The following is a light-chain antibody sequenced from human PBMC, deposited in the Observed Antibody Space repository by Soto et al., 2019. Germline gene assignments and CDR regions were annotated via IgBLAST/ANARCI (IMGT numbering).Light chain of an antibody. CDR1: QSVTSSY. CDR3: QQYCTSRLT. Sequence: EIVLTQSPGTLSLSPGERATLSCRASQSVTSSYLAWYQQKPGQAPRLLISGASSRATGIPDRFSGSGSGTDFTLTISRLEPEDFAVYYCQQYCTSRLTFGGGTKVEIK. V-gene: IGKV3-20*01. J-gene: IGKJ4*01. CDR2: GAS.